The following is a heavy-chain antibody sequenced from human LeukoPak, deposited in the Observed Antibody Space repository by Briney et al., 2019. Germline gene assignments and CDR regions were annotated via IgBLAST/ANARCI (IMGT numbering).Heavy chain of an antibody. D-gene: IGHD3-22*01. CDR2: IKQEGSEK. CDR3: ARQTMILVVERKLVFDP. Sequence: GGSLRLSCAASGFTFSRYWMSWVRQAPGKGLEWVANIKQEGSEKYYVDSVKGRFTISRDNAKNSLYLQMNSLRGDDTAVYYCARQTMILVVERKLVFDPWGQGTLVTVSS. V-gene: IGHV3-7*01. J-gene: IGHJ5*02. CDR1: GFTFSRYW.